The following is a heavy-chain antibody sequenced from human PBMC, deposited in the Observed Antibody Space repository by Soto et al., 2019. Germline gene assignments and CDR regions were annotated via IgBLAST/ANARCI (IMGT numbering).Heavy chain of an antibody. V-gene: IGHV1-18*01. CDR2: ISAYNGNT. D-gene: IGHD6-13*01. CDR3: ARSLLAAAGTIRFDP. CDR1: GYTFTSYG. J-gene: IGHJ5*02. Sequence: QVQLVQSGAEVKKPGASVKVSCKASGYTFTSYGISWVRQAPGQGLEWMGWISAYNGNTNYAQKLQGRVTMTTDTSTSTGYMELRSLRSADTAVYYCARSLLAAAGTIRFDPWGQGTLVTVSS.